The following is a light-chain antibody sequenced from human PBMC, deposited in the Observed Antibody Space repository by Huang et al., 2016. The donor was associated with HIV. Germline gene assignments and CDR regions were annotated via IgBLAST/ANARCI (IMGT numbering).Light chain of an antibody. Sequence: EIVMTQSLTTLSVSPGGRATLSCRASQCVGSDLAWYPQKPGQAPRLLIYGASTTATGIPTRFSGSGSETEFTLTISSLQSEDFAVYYCQQYNNWPPTYTFGQGTKLEIK. V-gene: IGKV3-15*01. J-gene: IGKJ2*01. CDR3: QQYNNWPPTYT. CDR1: QCVGSD. CDR2: GAS.